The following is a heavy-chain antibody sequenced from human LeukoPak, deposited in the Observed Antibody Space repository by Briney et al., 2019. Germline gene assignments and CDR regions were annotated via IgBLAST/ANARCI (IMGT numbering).Heavy chain of an antibody. Sequence: SETLSLTCAVYGGSFSGYYWSWIRQPPGEGLEWIGEINHSGSTNYNPSLKSRVTISVDTSKNQFSLKLSSVTAADTAVYYCASKNGVEMATITLDYWGQGTLVTVSS. CDR1: GGSFSGYY. D-gene: IGHD5-24*01. V-gene: IGHV4-34*01. CDR3: ASKNGVEMATITLDY. J-gene: IGHJ4*02. CDR2: INHSGST.